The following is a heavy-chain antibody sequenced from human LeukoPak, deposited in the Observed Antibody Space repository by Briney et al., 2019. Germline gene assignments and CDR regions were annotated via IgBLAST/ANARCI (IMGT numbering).Heavy chain of an antibody. CDR1: GYTSTDYY. Sequence: ASVKVSCKASGYTSTDYYVHWVRQAPGQGLEWMGIINPSGGSTSYAQKFQGRVTMTRDTSTSTVYMELSSLRSEDTAVYYCARIMYSSGADYWGQGTLVTVSS. D-gene: IGHD6-19*01. V-gene: IGHV1-46*01. J-gene: IGHJ4*02. CDR2: INPSGGST. CDR3: ARIMYSSGADY.